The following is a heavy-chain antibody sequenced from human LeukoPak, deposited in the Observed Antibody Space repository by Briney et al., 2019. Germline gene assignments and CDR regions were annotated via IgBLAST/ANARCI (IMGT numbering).Heavy chain of an antibody. CDR3: ARRYYYDTSALYCYYGMDV. CDR2: TYYSGST. CDR1: GSSISSSY. J-gene: IGHJ6*02. D-gene: IGHD3-22*01. V-gene: IGHV4-59*08. Sequence: SETLSLTCTVSGSSISSSYWSWIRQPPGKGLEWIGYTYYSGSTDYNPSLKSRVTISVDTSKNQFSLKLSSVTAADTAVYYCARRYYYDTSALYCYYGMDVWGQGTTVTVSS.